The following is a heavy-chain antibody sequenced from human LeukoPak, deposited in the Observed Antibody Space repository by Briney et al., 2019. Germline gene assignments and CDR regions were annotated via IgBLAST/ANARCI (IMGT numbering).Heavy chain of an antibody. V-gene: IGHV1-46*01. D-gene: IGHD3-22*01. CDR2: INPSGGST. J-gene: IGHJ4*02. Sequence: GASVKVSCKASGYTFTSYYMHWVRQAPGQGLEWMGIINPSGGSTSYAQKFQGRVTMTRDTSTSTVYMELSSLRSEDTAVYSCARFDYDSSGYYAHIDYWGQGTLVTVSS. CDR1: GYTFTSYY. CDR3: ARFDYDSSGYYAHIDY.